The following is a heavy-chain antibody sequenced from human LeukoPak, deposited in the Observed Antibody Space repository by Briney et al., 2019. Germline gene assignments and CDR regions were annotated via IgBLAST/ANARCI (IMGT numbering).Heavy chain of an antibody. J-gene: IGHJ4*02. CDR2: FEPEDGET. D-gene: IGHD3/OR15-3a*01. V-gene: IGHV1-24*01. CDR3: AAGTREPYDFWSGYYHFDY. CDR1: GYTLTELS. Sequence: ASVKVSCKVSGYTLTELSMHWVRQAPGTGLEWMGGFEPEDGETIYAQKFQGRVTMTEDTSTDTAYMELSTLRSEDTAVYYCAAGTREPYDFWSGYYHFDYWGQGTLVTVSS.